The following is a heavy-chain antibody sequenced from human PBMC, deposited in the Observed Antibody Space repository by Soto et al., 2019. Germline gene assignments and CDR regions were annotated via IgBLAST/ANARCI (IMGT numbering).Heavy chain of an antibody. CDR1: GGSISSSSYY. CDR2: IYYSGST. V-gene: IGHV4-39*02. Sequence: QLQLQESGPGLVKPSETLSLTCTVSGGSISSSSYYWGWIRQPPGKGLEWIGGIYYSGSTYYNPSLKSRGTLHVDTSKTRFPLTLSSVTAADAAVYYCAREGGATTGYWGQGTPVTVSS. J-gene: IGHJ4*02. D-gene: IGHD1-26*01. CDR3: AREGGATTGY.